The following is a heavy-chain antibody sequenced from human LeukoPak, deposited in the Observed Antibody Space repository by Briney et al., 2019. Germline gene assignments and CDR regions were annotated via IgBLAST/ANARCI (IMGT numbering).Heavy chain of an antibody. Sequence: GGSLRLSCAASGFTFSSYSMNWVRQAPGKVLEWVSSISSSSSYIYYADSVKGRFTISRDNAKNSLYLQMNSLRAKDTALYYCARDYYDSSGSSWFDPWGQGTLVTVSS. J-gene: IGHJ5*02. CDR1: GFTFSSYS. D-gene: IGHD3-22*01. CDR3: ARDYYDSSGSSWFDP. CDR2: ISSSSSYI. V-gene: IGHV3-21*01.